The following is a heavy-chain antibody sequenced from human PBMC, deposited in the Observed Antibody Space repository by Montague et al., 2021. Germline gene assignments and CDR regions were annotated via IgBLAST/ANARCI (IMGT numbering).Heavy chain of an antibody. V-gene: IGHV4-31*03. CDR2: IFYSGNT. J-gene: IGHJ4*02. CDR3: ARAEDYYGSGSYLGFDY. D-gene: IGHD3-10*01. CDR1: GGSISSGGYY. Sequence: TLSLTCTVSGGSISSGGYYWSWIRQLPGKGLEWIGYIFYSGNTYYNPSLKSRVTISVDTSKNQFSLKLSSVIAADTAVYYCARAEDYYGSGSYLGFDYWGQGTLVTVSS.